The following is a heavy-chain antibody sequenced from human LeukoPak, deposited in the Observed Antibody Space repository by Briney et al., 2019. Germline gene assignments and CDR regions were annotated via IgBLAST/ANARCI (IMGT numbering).Heavy chain of an antibody. J-gene: IGHJ4*02. V-gene: IGHV4-61*01. CDR2: TYYPRST. CDR3: ARGILTGYNKGRYDY. D-gene: IGHD3-9*01. Sequence: PSATLSLTCAVSVVSVSGGTYYWSWIRQPPGKRLEWIGYTYYPRSTNYNPSLKSRVTISIDTSKNEFSLKLNSVTAADTAVYYCARGILTGYNKGRYDYWGQGTLVTVSS. CDR1: VVSVSGGTYY.